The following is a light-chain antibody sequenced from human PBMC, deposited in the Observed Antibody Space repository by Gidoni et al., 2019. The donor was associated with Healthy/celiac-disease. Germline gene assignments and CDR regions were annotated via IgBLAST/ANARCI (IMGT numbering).Light chain of an antibody. CDR2: KAS. J-gene: IGKJ1*01. CDR3: QQYNSYSVT. CDR1: QSISSW. Sequence: DIQMTQSPSTLSASVGDRVTITCRASQSISSWLAWYQQKPGKAHTLLIYKASSLESGVPSRFSGSGSGTEFTLTISSLQPDDFATYYCQQYNSYSVTFGQGTKVEI. V-gene: IGKV1-5*03.